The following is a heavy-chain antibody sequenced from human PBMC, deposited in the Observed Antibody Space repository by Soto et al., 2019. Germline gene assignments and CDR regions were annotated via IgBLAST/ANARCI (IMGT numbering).Heavy chain of an antibody. CDR2: IIPIFGTA. CDR3: YXVKVPAATTHYYYGMDV. D-gene: IGHD2-2*01. Sequence: GASVKVSCKASGGTFSSYAISWVRQAPGQGLEWMGGIIPIFGTANYAQKFQGRVTITADESTSTAYMELSSLRSEDTAVYYCYXVKVPAATTHYYYGMDVWGQGTTVTVYS. CDR1: GGTFSSYA. V-gene: IGHV1-69*13. J-gene: IGHJ6*02.